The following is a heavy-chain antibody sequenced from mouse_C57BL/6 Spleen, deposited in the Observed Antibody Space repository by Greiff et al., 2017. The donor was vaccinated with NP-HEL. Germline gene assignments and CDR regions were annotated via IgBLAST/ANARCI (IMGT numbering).Heavy chain of an antibody. CDR1: GYTFTDYN. CDR2: INPNNGGT. CDR3: ARWGLRLMAGYAMDY. D-gene: IGHD2-4*01. J-gene: IGHJ4*01. V-gene: IGHV1-18*01. Sequence: EVQLQQSGPELVKPGASVKIPCKASGYTFTDYNMDWVKQSHGKSLEWIGDINPNNGGTIYNQKFKGKATLTVDKSSSTAYMELRSLTSEDTAVYYCARWGLRLMAGYAMDYWGQGTSVTVSS.